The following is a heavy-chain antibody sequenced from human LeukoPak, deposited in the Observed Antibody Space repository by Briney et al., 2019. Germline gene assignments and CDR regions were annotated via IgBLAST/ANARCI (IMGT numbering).Heavy chain of an antibody. CDR2: ISAEGSSA. V-gene: IGHV3-74*01. J-gene: IGHJ6*03. Sequence: GGSLRLSCAASGFDFSNVWMHWVRQVPGKGLVWVSRISAEGSSANYADSVKGRLTISRDNAKNTLYLQINSLRAEDTAVYYCARDGQRPLSATRKSFYAFYMDVWGKGTAVTVSS. D-gene: IGHD2-2*01. CDR1: GFDFSNVW. CDR3: ARDGQRPLSATRKSFYAFYMDV.